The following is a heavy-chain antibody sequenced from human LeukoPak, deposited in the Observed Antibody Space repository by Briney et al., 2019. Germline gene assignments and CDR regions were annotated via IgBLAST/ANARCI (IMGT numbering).Heavy chain of an antibody. J-gene: IGHJ6*03. Sequence: ASVKVSCKASGYTFTGYYMHWVRQAPGQGLEWMGWINPNSGGTNYAQKFQGRVTMTRDTSISTAYMELSRLRSDDTAVYYCARGLKYYYDSSGYYVDYMDVWGKGTTVTISS. CDR2: INPNSGGT. D-gene: IGHD3-22*01. CDR1: GYTFTGYY. CDR3: ARGLKYYYDSSGYYVDYMDV. V-gene: IGHV1-2*02.